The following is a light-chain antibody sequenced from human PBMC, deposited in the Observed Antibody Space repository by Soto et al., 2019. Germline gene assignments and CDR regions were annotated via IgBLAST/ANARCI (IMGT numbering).Light chain of an antibody. CDR2: RAS. Sequence: ETVLTQSPGTLSLSPGERATLSCRASQSFDTNYLAWYQQKPGQAPRLLIYRASIRATGIPDRFSGRGSGTDFTLTISRLEPEDFAVYYCQQYGTSPWTFGQGTKVEIK. J-gene: IGKJ1*01. V-gene: IGKV3-20*01. CDR3: QQYGTSPWT. CDR1: QSFDTNY.